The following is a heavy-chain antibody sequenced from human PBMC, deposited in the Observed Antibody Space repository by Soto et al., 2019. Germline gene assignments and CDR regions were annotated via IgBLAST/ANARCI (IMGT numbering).Heavy chain of an antibody. V-gene: IGHV1-18*01. CDR3: SKNGTTWFAS. CDR1: DSSFHNSG. CDR2: ISVFNGYA. J-gene: IGHJ5*01. Sequence: QVQLVQSGPELKKPGASVKVSFQSSDSSFHNSGISWVRQAPGQGLEWMGWISVFNGYAHYAEKFQGRVIMTEDTLSSTAYMVLRGLRSVDTAMYYCSKNGTTWFASWGQGTPVTVFS. D-gene: IGHD1-1*01.